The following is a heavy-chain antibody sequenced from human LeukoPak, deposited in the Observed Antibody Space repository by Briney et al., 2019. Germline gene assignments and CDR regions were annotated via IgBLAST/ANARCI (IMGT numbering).Heavy chain of an antibody. CDR3: ARQKGLNHLVPMDY. CDR2: IYYSGST. V-gene: IGHV4-39*01. Sequence: SETLSLTCTVSGGSISSSSYYWGWIRQPPGKGLEWIGSIYYSGSTYYNPSLKSRVTISVDTSKNQYSLKLTSVTAADTAVYYCARQKGLNHLVPMDYWGQGTLVTVCS. J-gene: IGHJ4*02. D-gene: IGHD6-13*01. CDR1: GGSISSSSYY.